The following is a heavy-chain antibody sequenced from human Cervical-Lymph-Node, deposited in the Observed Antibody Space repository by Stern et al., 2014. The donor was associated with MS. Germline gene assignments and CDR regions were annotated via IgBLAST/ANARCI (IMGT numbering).Heavy chain of an antibody. D-gene: IGHD6-13*01. J-gene: IGHJ5*02. Sequence: QVTLKESGPVLVKPTETLTLTCTVSGFSLSNARMGVSWIRQPPGKALEWLANIFTNDEKSYSTSLKSRLTISKDTSKSQVVLTMTNMDPVDTATYYCARKYSSSRNGWFDPWGQGTLVTVSS. V-gene: IGHV2-26*01. CDR2: IFTNDEK. CDR1: GFSLSNARMG. CDR3: ARKYSSSRNGWFDP.